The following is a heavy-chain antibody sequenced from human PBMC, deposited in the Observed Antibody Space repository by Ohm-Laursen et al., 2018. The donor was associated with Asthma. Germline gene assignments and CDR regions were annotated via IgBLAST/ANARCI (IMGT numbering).Heavy chain of an antibody. CDR2: INPSGGST. V-gene: IGHV1-46*01. CDR3: ARDAPPGLRFFPFDP. J-gene: IGHJ5*02. D-gene: IGHD3-3*01. Sequence: ASVKVSCKASGYTFTSYYMHWVRQAPGQGLEWMGIINPSGGSTSYAQKFQGRVTMTRDTSTSTVYMELSSLRSEDTAVYYCARDAPPGLRFFPFDPWGQGTLVTVSS. CDR1: GYTFTSYY.